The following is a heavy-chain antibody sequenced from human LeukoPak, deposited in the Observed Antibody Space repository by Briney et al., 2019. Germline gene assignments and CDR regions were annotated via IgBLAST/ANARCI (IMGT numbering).Heavy chain of an antibody. J-gene: IGHJ4*02. CDR2: MNTNSGNT. V-gene: IGHV1-8*01. CDR1: GYTFTSYD. CDR3: AREGGTVIAAS. D-gene: IGHD6-6*01. Sequence: ASVKVSCKASGYTFTSYDINWVRQATGQGLEWMGWMNTNSGNTGYAQKFQGRVTMTRNSSISTDYMELSSLRSEDTAVDYCAREGGTVIAASWGQGTLVTVS.